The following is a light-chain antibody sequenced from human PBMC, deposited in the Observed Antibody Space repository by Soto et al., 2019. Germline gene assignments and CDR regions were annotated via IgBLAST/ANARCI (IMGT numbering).Light chain of an antibody. V-gene: IGKV3-15*01. Sequence: TQSPSTLSLTPGSRATLSCRASQSISNNLAWFQQKHGQAPRRPFYGASTRATGTPARFSGSGSGTEFTLTISSLQSEDFAVYFCQQYNNWPRWAFGKGTKVDIK. J-gene: IGKJ1*01. CDR2: GAS. CDR1: QSISNN. CDR3: QQYNNWPRWA.